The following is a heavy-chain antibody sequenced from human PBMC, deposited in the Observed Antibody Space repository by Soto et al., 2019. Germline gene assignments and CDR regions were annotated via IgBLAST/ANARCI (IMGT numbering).Heavy chain of an antibody. V-gene: IGHV4-34*01. Sequence: PSETLSLTCAVYGGSFSGYYWSWIRQPPGKGLEWIGEINHSGSTNYNPSLKSRVTISVDTSKNQFSLKLSSVTAADTAVYYCARGGGSIKKDIVVVVAALKSFYFDYWGQGTLVTVSS. CDR1: GGSFSGYY. CDR2: INHSGST. CDR3: ARGGGSIKKDIVVVVAALKSFYFDY. J-gene: IGHJ4*02. D-gene: IGHD2-15*01.